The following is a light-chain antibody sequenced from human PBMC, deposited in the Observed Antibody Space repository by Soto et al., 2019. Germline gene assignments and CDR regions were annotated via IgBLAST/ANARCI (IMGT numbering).Light chain of an antibody. CDR1: QSVSARS. CDR3: QQYGNSWYT. J-gene: IGKJ2*01. CDR2: GAS. Sequence: ENVLTQSPGTLSLSPGERATLSCRASQSVSARSLAWYQHKPGQAPRLLIHGASSRATGIPDRFSGSGSGTDFTLTISRLEPEDVAVYYCQQYGNSWYTFGQGTKLEIK. V-gene: IGKV3-20*01.